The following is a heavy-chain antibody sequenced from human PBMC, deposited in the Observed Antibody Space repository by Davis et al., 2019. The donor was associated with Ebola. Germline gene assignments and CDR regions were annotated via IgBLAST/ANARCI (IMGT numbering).Heavy chain of an antibody. D-gene: IGHD3-16*01. CDR2: IYHIGNT. CDR3: ARVMINFDY. CDR1: GYSITSGYY. J-gene: IGHJ4*02. Sequence: SETLSLTCTVSGYSITSGYYWGWIRQPPGKGLEWFGSIYHIGNTYYNPSLKSRVTISVDTSKNQFSLKVNSVTAADTAVYYCARVMINFDYWGQGALVTVSS. V-gene: IGHV4-38-2*02.